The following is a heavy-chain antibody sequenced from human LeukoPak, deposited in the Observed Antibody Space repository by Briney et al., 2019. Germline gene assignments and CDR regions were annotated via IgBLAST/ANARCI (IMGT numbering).Heavy chain of an antibody. Sequence: GGSLRLSCVASGFTFSTYAMNWVRQAPGKGLEWVSAISGSGGRTYYADSVKGRFTISRDNSNNTLYLQMNSLRAEDTAVYYCARSNDILTGSSTYWGQGTLVTVSS. CDR2: ISGSGGRT. V-gene: IGHV3-23*01. J-gene: IGHJ4*02. CDR3: ARSNDILTGSSTY. D-gene: IGHD3-9*01. CDR1: GFTFSTYA.